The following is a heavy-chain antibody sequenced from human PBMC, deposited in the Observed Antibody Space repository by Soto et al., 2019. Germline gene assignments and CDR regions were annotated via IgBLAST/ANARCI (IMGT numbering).Heavy chain of an antibody. D-gene: IGHD4-17*01. Sequence: PGGSLRLSCAASGFTVSSNYMGWVRQAPGKGLEWVSVIYSGGSTYYADSVKGRFTISRDNSKNTLYLQMNSLRAEDTAVYYCARELGGGTYGDYVSGAYYFDYWGQGTLVTVSS. CDR2: IYSGGST. CDR1: GFTVSSNY. CDR3: ARELGGGTYGDYVSGAYYFDY. J-gene: IGHJ4*02. V-gene: IGHV3-53*01.